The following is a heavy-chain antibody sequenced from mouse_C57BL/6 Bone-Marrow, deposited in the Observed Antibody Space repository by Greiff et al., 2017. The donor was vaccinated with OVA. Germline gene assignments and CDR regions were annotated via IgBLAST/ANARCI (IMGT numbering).Heavy chain of an antibody. D-gene: IGHD1-1*01. CDR1: GFSLTSYG. CDR2: IWSGGST. J-gene: IGHJ1*03. CDR3: ARNWHYGSSYWYFDV. V-gene: IGHV2-2*01. Sequence: VNVVESGPGLVQPSQSLSITCTVSGFSLTSYGVHWVRQSPGKGLEWLGVIWSGGSTDYNAAFISRLSISKDNSKSQVFFKMNSLQADDTAIYYCARNWHYGSSYWYFDVWGTGTTVTVSS.